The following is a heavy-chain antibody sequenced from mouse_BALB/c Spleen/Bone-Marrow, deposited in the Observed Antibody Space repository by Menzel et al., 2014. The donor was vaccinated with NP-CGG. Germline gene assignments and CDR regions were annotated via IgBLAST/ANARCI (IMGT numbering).Heavy chain of an antibody. CDR1: GYTFTDYA. Sequence: VQLQQSGPELVRPGVSVKISCKGSGYTFTDYAMHWVKQSHAKSLEWIGVINTYSGNTNYNQNFKGKATMPVDKSSSTAFMELARLTYEDSAIYYCAREGYASTAWFAYWGQGTPVTVSA. V-gene: IGHV1-67*01. CDR3: AREGYASTAWFAY. CDR2: INTYSGNT. D-gene: IGHD1-1*01. J-gene: IGHJ3*01.